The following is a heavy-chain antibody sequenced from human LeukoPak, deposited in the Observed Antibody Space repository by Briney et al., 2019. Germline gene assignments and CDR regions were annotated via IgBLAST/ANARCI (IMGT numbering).Heavy chain of an antibody. CDR1: GFTFSSYS. J-gene: IGHJ5*02. CDR3: ARDQAHIAAANDWFDP. D-gene: IGHD6-13*01. CDR2: ISSSSSYI. V-gene: IGHV3-21*01. Sequence: PGGSLRLSCAASGFTFSSYSMNWVRQAPGKGLEWVSSISSSSSYIYYADSVKGRFTISRDNAKNSLYLQMNSLRAEDTAVYYCARDQAHIAAANDWFDPWGQGTLVTVSS.